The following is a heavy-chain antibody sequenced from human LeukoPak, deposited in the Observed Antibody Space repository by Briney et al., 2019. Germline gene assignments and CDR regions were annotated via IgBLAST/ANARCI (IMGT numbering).Heavy chain of an antibody. V-gene: IGHV1-18*01. CDR1: GYTFTSYE. CDR2: IIAYNGNT. Sequence: GASVKVSCKASGYTFTSYEINWVRQAPGQGLEWMGWIIAYNGNTNYAQKLQGRVTMTTATSTNTAYMELRSLRSDDTAVYYCARERAPYYDFWRGYYWDQPFDYWGQGTLVTVSS. J-gene: IGHJ4*02. CDR3: ARERAPYYDFWRGYYWDQPFDY. D-gene: IGHD3-3*01.